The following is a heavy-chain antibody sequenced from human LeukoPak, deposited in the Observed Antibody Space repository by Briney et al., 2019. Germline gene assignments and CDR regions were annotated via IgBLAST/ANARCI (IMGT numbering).Heavy chain of an antibody. Sequence: GGSLRLSCAASGFTVSSNYMSWVRQAPGKGLEWVSVIYSGGSTYYAQSVKGRFTISRDNSKTTLYLQMNSLRAADTAVYYCARGGYNYGYGYFDCWGQGTLVTVSS. D-gene: IGHD5-18*01. V-gene: IGHV3-53*01. CDR1: GFTVSSNY. CDR3: ARGGYNYGYGYFDC. J-gene: IGHJ4*02. CDR2: IYSGGST.